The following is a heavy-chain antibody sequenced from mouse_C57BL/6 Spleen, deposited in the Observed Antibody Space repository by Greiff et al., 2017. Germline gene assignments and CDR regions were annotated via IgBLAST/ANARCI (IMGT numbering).Heavy chain of an antibody. CDR3: TRDEALVTPPDYYSMDY. CDR2: ISSGGDYI. Sequence: EVQVVESGEGLVKPGGSLKLSCAASGFTFSSYAMPWVRQTPEKRLEWVAYISSGGDYIYYADTVKGRFTISRDTARNTLYLQMSSLQSEDTAMYYCTRDEALVTPPDYYSMDYWGQGTSVTVSS. D-gene: IGHD2-5*01. J-gene: IGHJ4*01. V-gene: IGHV5-9-1*02. CDR1: GFTFSSYA.